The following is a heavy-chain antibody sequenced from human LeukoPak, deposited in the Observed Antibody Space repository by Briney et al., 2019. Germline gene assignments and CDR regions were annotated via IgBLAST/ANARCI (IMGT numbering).Heavy chain of an antibody. CDR2: IIAMFGTT. J-gene: IGHJ4*02. CDR1: GGTFSSYA. CDR3: ARDRGGYSSSSGGPSLHFDY. Sequence: SVKVSCKASGGTFSSYAISWVRQAPGQGLEWMGGIIAMFGTTNYAQKFQGRVTITTDESTSTAYMELSSLRSEDTAVYYCARDRGGYSSSSGGPSLHFDYWGQGTLVTVSS. V-gene: IGHV1-69*05. D-gene: IGHD6-6*01.